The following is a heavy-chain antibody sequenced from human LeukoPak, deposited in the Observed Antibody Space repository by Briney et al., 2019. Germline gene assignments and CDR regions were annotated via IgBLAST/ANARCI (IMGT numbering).Heavy chain of an antibody. J-gene: IGHJ4*02. V-gene: IGHV3-30-3*02. CDR1: GFTFSSYA. CDR2: ISYDGSNK. D-gene: IGHD5-18*01. Sequence: GGSLRLSCAASGFTFSSYAMHWVRQAPGKGLEWVAVISYDGSNKYYADSVKGRFTISRDNSKNTLYLQMNSLRAEDTAVYYCAKKNYGYGGYFDSWGQGTLVTVSS. CDR3: AKKNYGYGGYFDS.